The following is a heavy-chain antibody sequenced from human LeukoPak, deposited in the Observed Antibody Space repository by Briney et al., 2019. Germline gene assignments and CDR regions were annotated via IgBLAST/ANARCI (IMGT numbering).Heavy chain of an antibody. CDR1: GGSISSSSYY. V-gene: IGHV4-39*01. J-gene: IGHJ5*02. CDR2: IYYSGST. D-gene: IGHD3-10*01. Sequence: SETLSLTCTVSGGSISSSSYYWGWIRQPPGEGLEWIGSIYYSGSTYYNPSLKSRVTISVDTSKNQFSLKLSSVTAADTAVYYCARQKRITMVRGVTTGWFDPWGQGTLVTVSS. CDR3: ARQKRITMVRGVTTGWFDP.